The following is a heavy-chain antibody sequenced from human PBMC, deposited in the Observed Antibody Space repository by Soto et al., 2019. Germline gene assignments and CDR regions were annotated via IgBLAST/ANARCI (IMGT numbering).Heavy chain of an antibody. CDR2: INHSGST. D-gene: IGHD3-3*01. CDR1: GGSFSGYY. V-gene: IGHV4-34*01. Sequence: SETLSLTCAVYGGSFSGYYWSWIRQPPGKGLEWIGEINHSGSTNYNPSLKSRVTISVDTSKNQFSLKLSSVTAADTAVYYCARGPRTIFGVVTPSRGTCYMDVWGKGTTVTVSS. J-gene: IGHJ6*03. CDR3: ARGPRTIFGVVTPSRGTCYMDV.